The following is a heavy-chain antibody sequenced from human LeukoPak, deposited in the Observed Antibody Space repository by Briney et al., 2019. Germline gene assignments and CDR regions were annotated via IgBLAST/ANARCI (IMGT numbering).Heavy chain of an antibody. J-gene: IGHJ6*03. CDR1: GFTVSRNY. CDR3: ARGGGSYSSNYYMDV. Sequence: GGSLRLSCAASGFTVSRNYMNWVRQAPGKGLEWVSIIYSGGSTYYADSVKGRFTISRDSSKNTLYLQMNSLRAEDTAVYYCARGGGSYSSNYYMDVWGKGTTVTISS. CDR2: IYSGGST. V-gene: IGHV3-66*01. D-gene: IGHD1-26*01.